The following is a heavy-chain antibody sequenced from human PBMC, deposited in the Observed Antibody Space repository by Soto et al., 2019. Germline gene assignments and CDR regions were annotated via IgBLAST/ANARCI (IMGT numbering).Heavy chain of an antibody. D-gene: IGHD4-17*01. J-gene: IGHJ4*02. CDR3: ARGGFRGAVNMKKTFDY. CDR2: TSGYIGNT. Sequence: ASVKVSCKASGYTFTNYGISWVRQAPGQGLEWMGWTSGYIGNTNYGQKFQGRVTLTTDTSTSTAYMELTRLRSDDTAVYYCARGGFRGAVNMKKTFDYWGQGTQVTVSS. V-gene: IGHV1-18*01. CDR1: GYTFTNYG.